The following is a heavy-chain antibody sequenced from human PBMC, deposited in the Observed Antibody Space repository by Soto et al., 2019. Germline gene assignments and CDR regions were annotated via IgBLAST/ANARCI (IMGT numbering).Heavy chain of an antibody. D-gene: IGHD3-10*01. CDR2: IYWDGDK. CDR1: GFSRSTSGVG. CDR3: VRLLWFGELT. Sequence: QITLKESGPTLVKPTQTLTLTCTISGFSRSTSGVGVGWIRQPPGKALDWLALIYWDGDKRYSPSLKSRLTITTDTSKNQVVLTMTNMDPVDTATYYCVRLLWFGELTWGQGTLVTVSS. V-gene: IGHV2-5*02. J-gene: IGHJ4*02.